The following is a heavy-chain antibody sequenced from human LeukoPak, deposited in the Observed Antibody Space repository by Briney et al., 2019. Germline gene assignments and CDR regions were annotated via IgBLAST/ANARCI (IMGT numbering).Heavy chain of an antibody. V-gene: IGHV4-34*01. D-gene: IGHD6-19*01. CDR1: GGSFSGYY. Sequence: SETLSLTCAVYGGSFSGYYWSWIRQPPGKGLEWIGEINHSGSTNYNPSLKSRVTISVDTSKNQFSLNLSSVTAADTAVYYCARVGSIAVAGGDYFDYWGQGTLVTVSS. J-gene: IGHJ4*02. CDR2: INHSGST. CDR3: ARVGSIAVAGGDYFDY.